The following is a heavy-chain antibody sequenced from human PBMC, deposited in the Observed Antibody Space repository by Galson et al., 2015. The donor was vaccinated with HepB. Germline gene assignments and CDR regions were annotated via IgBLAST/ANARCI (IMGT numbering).Heavy chain of an antibody. V-gene: IGHV3-33*01. CDR1: GFTFSYYG. D-gene: IGHD2-15*01. J-gene: IGHJ6*03. CDR2: IWYDGSNE. CDR3: ARDSRYCSGASCYSGLFYYYHYYMDV. Sequence: SLRLSCAASGFTFSYYGMHWVRQAPGKGLEWVAVIWYDGSNEHYADSVKGRFAITSDNSKNTLYLQMNTLRAEDTAVYFCARDSRYCSGASCYSGLFYYYHYYMDVWGKGTTVTVSS.